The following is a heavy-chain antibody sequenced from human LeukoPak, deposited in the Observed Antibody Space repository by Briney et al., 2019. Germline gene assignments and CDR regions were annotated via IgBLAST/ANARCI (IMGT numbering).Heavy chain of an antibody. Sequence: ASVKVSCKASGYTFTGYYMHCVRQAPGQGRECVGRINPNSGGTNYAQKFQGRVTMTRDTSISTAYMELSRLRSDDTAVYYCARSCYSSGIGYWGEGTLVTVSS. CDR2: INPNSGGT. CDR1: GYTFTGYY. V-gene: IGHV1-2*06. D-gene: IGHD6-25*01. J-gene: IGHJ4*02. CDR3: ARSCYSSGIGY.